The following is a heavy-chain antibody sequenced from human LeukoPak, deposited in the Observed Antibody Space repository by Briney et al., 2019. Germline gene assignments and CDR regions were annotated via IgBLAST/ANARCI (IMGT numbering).Heavy chain of an antibody. D-gene: IGHD3-10*01. CDR2: INWNGGST. V-gene: IGHV3-20*04. CDR1: GFTFDDYG. J-gene: IGHJ6*03. Sequence: GGSLRLSCAASGFTFDDYGMSWVRQAPGKGLEWVSGINWNGGSTGYADSVKGRFTISRDNAKNSLYLQMNSLRAEDTALYYCARDGTMVRGVIIRYYMDVWGKGTTVTVSS. CDR3: ARDGTMVRGVIIRYYMDV.